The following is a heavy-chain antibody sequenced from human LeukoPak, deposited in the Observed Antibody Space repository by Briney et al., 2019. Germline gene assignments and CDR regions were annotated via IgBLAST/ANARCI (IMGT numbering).Heavy chain of an antibody. V-gene: IGHV4-59*12. D-gene: IGHD2-2*01. CDR1: GASISSYF. Sequence: PSETLSLTCTVSGASISSYFWSWIRQPPGKGLEWIGYIYYSGSTYYNPSLKSRVTISVDTSKNQFSLKLSSVTAADTAVYYCARSPGYGSSSCYPGWFDPWGQGTLVTVSS. CDR2: IYYSGST. CDR3: ARSPGYGSSSCYPGWFDP. J-gene: IGHJ5*02.